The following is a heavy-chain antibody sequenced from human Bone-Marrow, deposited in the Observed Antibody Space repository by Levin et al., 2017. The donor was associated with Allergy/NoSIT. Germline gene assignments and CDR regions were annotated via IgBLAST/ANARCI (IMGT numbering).Heavy chain of an antibody. Sequence: ESGPTLVKPTQTLTLTCTLSGFSINTSGVGVGWLRQPPGKAPEWLALIHWDDNKRFNPSLENRLTITKDTSKNQVVLIMTNMDPVDTGKYYCAHVYHFDRSGYYYGYNWFDPWGQGALVTVSS. CDR3: AHVYHFDRSGYYYGYNWFDP. V-gene: IGHV2-5*02. CDR2: IHWDDNK. CDR1: GFSINTSGVG. J-gene: IGHJ5*02. D-gene: IGHD3-22*01.